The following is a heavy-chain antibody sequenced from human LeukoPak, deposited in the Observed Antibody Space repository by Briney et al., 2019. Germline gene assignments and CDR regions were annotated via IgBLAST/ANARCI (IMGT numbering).Heavy chain of an antibody. D-gene: IGHD6-13*01. CDR2: INAGNGNT. J-gene: IGHJ3*02. CDR1: GYTFTSYA. CDR3: ARGVGIAAAEGIFDI. V-gene: IGHV1-3*01. Sequence: ASVKASCKASGYTFTSYAMHWVRQAPGQRLEWMGWINAGNGNTKYSQKFQGRVTITRDTSAGTAYMELSSLRSEDTAVYYCARGVGIAAAEGIFDIWGQGTMVTVSP.